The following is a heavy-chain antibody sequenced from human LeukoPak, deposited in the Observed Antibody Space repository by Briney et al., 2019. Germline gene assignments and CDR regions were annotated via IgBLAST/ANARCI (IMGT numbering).Heavy chain of an antibody. CDR1: GYTFAGYY. V-gene: IGHV1-2*02. Sequence: ASVKVSCKASGYTFAGYYMHWVRQAPGQGLEWMGWINPNSGGTNYAQKFQGRVTMTRDTSISTAYMELSRLRSDDTAVYYCARFRRGIAVFYYYYYYMDVWGKGTTVTVSS. D-gene: IGHD6-19*01. CDR3: ARFRRGIAVFYYYYYYMDV. J-gene: IGHJ6*03. CDR2: INPNSGGT.